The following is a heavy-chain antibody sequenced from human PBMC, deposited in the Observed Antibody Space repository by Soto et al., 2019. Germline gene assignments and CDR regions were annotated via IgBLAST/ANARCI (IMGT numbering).Heavy chain of an antibody. CDR1: GGSISSSSYY. J-gene: IGHJ4*02. Sequence: PSETLSLTCSVFGGSISSSSYYWGWIRQHPGKGLEWIGYIYYSGSTYYNPSLKSRVTISVDTSKNQFSLKLASVAAADTATYFCARLQAAVPHYWGQGTLVTVPQ. V-gene: IGHV4-39*01. D-gene: IGHD6-13*01. CDR3: ARLQAAVPHY. CDR2: IYYSGST.